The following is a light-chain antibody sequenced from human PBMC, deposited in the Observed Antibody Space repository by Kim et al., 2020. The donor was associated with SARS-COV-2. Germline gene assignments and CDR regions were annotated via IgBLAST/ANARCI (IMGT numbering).Light chain of an antibody. V-gene: IGLV2-14*03. CDR1: GSDVGAYNY. J-gene: IGLJ1*01. CDR3: KSYTSSSTYV. Sequence: GQHTTISCTGTGSDVGAYNYVCWYQQHPGQAPKLLVHDVTRRPSGVSTRFSGSKSGNTASLTISGLQAEDEADYYCKSYTSSSTYVFGGGTKVTVL. CDR2: DVT.